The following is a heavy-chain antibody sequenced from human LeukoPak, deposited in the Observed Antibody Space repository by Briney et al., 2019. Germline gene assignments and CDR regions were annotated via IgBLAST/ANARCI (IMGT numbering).Heavy chain of an antibody. V-gene: IGHV4-59*12. D-gene: IGHD6-19*01. CDR3: ARNGGYSNGWGRYYYYMDV. CDR1: GGSITTYY. CDR2: FYHTGST. J-gene: IGHJ6*03. Sequence: PSETLSLTCTVSGGSITTYYWTWIRQTPDKGLQFIGSFYHTGSTNYNPSLESAVTISEDTSKNQISLELRSVTAADTAVYYCARNGGYSNGWGRYYYYMDVWGIGTTVTVTS.